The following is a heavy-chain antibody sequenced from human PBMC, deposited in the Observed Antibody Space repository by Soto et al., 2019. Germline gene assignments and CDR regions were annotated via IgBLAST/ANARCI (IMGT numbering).Heavy chain of an antibody. CDR3: AKRTVGWYFDL. D-gene: IGHD4-17*01. Sequence: EVQLLESGGGLVQPGGSLRLSCAASGFTFSSYAMNWVRQAPGKGLEWVSVISGSGGSTYYADAVKGRFTISRDNSQNTLYLQMNSLRAEDRAVYYCAKRTVGWYFDLWGRGTLVTVSS. V-gene: IGHV3-23*01. CDR1: GFTFSSYA. CDR2: ISGSGGST. J-gene: IGHJ2*01.